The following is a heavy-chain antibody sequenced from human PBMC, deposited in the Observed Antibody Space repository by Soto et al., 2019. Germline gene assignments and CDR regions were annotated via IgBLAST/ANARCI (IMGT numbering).Heavy chain of an antibody. V-gene: IGHV3-30-3*01. D-gene: IGHD4-17*01. CDR1: GFTFSSYA. CDR2: ISSDGSNK. J-gene: IGHJ3*02. Sequence: QVQLVESGGGVVQPGRSLRLSCAASGFTFSSYAMHWVRQAPGKGLEWVAIISSDGSNKYYADSVKGRFTISRDNSKNYLYLQMNSLRAVDTAVYYCARDGDDDTFDIWGQGTMVTVSS. CDR3: ARDGDDDTFDI.